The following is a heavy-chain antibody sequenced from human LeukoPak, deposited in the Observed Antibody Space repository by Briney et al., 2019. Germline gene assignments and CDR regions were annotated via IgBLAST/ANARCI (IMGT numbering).Heavy chain of an antibody. CDR3: AILEMATITSAFDI. CDR1: GYTFTNYY. Sequence: ASVKVSCKASGYTFTNYYMHWVRQAPGQGHEWMGIINPSGGSTSYAQKFQDRVTMTRDMSTSTVYVELSSLRSEDTAVYYCAILEMATITSAFDIWGQGTMVTVSS. D-gene: IGHD5-24*01. V-gene: IGHV1-46*01. J-gene: IGHJ3*02. CDR2: INPSGGST.